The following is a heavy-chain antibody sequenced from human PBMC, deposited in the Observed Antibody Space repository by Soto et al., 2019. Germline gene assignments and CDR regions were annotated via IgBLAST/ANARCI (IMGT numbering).Heavy chain of an antibody. Sequence: ASVKVSCKASGYTFTSYVMHWVRQAPGQRLEWMGWINAGNGNTKYSQKFQGRVTITRDTSASTAYMELSSLRSEDTAVYYCARHPSYYGMDVWGQGTTVTVPS. CDR1: GYTFTSYV. CDR3: ARHPSYYGMDV. CDR2: INAGNGNT. J-gene: IGHJ6*02. V-gene: IGHV1-3*01.